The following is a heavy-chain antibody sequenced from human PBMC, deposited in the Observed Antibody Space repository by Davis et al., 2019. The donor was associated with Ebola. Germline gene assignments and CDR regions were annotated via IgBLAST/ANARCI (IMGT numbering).Heavy chain of an antibody. J-gene: IGHJ4*02. CDR1: GGSVSSIGYY. V-gene: IGHV4-39*01. CDR3: ARRGIISMVQGVAFDY. D-gene: IGHD3-10*01. Sequence: SETLSLTCTVSGGSVSSIGYYWDWIRQPPGKGLEWIGSIYYRGNTYYNPSLKSRVTISVDTSKNQFSLKVTSVTATDTAVYYCARRGIISMVQGVAFDYWGQGTLVTVSS. CDR2: IYYRGNT.